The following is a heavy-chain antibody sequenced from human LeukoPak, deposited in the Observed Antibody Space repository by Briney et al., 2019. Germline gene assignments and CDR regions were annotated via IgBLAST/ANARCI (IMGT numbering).Heavy chain of an antibody. CDR3: ARQGIVRSGSGWFDY. D-gene: IGHD6-19*01. CDR2: IYYSGST. J-gene: IGHJ4*02. V-gene: IGHV4-39*01. Sequence: PSETLSLTCTVSGGSISSSSYYWGWIRQPPGKGLEWIGSIYYSGSTHYNPPLKSRVTMISVDTSKNQFSLKLSSVTAADTAVYYCARQGIVRSGSGWFDYWGQGTLVTVSS. CDR1: GGSISSSSYY.